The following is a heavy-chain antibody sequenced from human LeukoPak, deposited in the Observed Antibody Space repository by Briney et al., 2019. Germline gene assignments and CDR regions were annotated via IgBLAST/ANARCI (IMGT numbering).Heavy chain of an antibody. CDR2: MNPNSGGT. J-gene: IGHJ6*02. CDR1: GYTFTSYD. CDR3: ARNYYGMDV. Sequence: ASVKVSCKASGYTFTSYDINWVRQATGQGLEWMGWMNPNSGGTNYAQKFQGRVTMTRDTSISTAYMELSRLRSDDTAVYYCARNYYGMDVWGQGTTVTVSS. V-gene: IGHV1-2*02.